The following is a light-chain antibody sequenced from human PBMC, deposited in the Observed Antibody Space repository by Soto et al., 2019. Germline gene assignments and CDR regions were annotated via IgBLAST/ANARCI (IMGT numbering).Light chain of an antibody. CDR2: AAS. CDR1: QGITTY. V-gene: IGKV1-9*01. CDR3: LQINSYPYT. Sequence: IQLTQSPSSLPASVGDRVTITCRASQGITTYLAWYQQKPGKAPKLLIYAASALQSGVPSRFCGSGSGTDFTLTISSLQPKDFANSDCLQINSYPYTFGQGTKLEIK. J-gene: IGKJ2*01.